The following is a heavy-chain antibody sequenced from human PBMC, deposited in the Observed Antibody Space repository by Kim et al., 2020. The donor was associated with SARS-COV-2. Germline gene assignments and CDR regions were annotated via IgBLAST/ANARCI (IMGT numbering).Heavy chain of an antibody. V-gene: IGHV3-30*02. J-gene: IGHJ3*01. Sequence: GGSLRLSCATSGFTFTSYGIHWVRQAPGKGLDWVTFISYDGSQKYYADSVKGRFTISRDNSRKTLTLQMNSLRPDDTALYYCVFWYDGLFDVWGQGTMVTVSS. D-gene: IGHD3-16*01. CDR2: ISYDGSQK. CDR1: GFTFTSYG. CDR3: VFWYDGLFDV.